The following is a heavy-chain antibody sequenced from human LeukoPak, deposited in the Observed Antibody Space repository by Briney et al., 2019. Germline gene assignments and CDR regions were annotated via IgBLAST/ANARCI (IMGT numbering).Heavy chain of an antibody. V-gene: IGHV1-3*01. J-gene: IGHJ6*02. CDR3: ARTDGTRLHYYYGMDV. CDR1: GYTFTSYA. CDR2: INAGNGNT. Sequence: SVTLSCKPSGYTFTSYAMHWVRQAPGQRLEWMGWINAGNGNTKYSQNFQGRVTITRSTSASTAYMELSSLRSEDTGVYYCARTDGTRLHYYYGMDVWGQGTTVTVSS. D-gene: IGHD5-24*01.